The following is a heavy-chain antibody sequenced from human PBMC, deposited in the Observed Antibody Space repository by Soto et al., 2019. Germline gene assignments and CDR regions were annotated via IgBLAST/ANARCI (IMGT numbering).Heavy chain of an antibody. CDR1: GFTFTNSA. CDR3: AADTEPPHRFSGLDP. J-gene: IGHJ5*02. Sequence: SVKVSCKASGFTFTNSAIQWVRQARGQRLEWVGWIVVGSGNTNYAQKFQERISITRDMSTSTAYMELRSLRSEDTALYYCAADTEPPHRFSGLDPRGQGTLVTVSS. D-gene: IGHD1-1*01. V-gene: IGHV1-58*02. CDR2: IVVGSGNT.